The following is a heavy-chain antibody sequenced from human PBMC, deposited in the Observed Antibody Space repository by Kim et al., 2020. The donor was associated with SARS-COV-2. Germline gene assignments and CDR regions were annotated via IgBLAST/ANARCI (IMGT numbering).Heavy chain of an antibody. CDR3: ARALGWGHYSGVDV. J-gene: IGHJ6*02. CDR1: GFTFSTYG. Sequence: GGSLRLSCAASGFTFSTYGMHWVRQAPGKVMEWVAVIWFDGSHKYYADSVKGRFTISRDNSNSTLSLQMNSLRAEDTALYYCARALGWGHYSGVDVWGQGATVTVSS. V-gene: IGHV3-33*01. D-gene: IGHD2-21*02. CDR2: IWFDGSHK.